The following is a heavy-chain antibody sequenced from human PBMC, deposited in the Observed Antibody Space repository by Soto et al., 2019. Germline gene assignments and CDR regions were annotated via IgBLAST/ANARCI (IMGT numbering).Heavy chain of an antibody. V-gene: IGHV3-30*18. J-gene: IGHJ4*02. CDR2: ISYDGSNK. D-gene: IGHD4-17*01. Sequence: PGGSLRLSCAASGFTFSSYGMHWVRQAPGKGLEWVAVISYDGSNKYYADSVKGRFTISRDNSKNTLYLQMNSLRAEDTAVYYCAKPVVTTSRDYWGQGTLVTVSS. CDR3: AKPVVTTSRDY. CDR1: GFTFSSYG.